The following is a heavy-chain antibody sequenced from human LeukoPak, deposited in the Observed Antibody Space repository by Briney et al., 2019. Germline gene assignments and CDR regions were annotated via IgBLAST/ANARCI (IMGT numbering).Heavy chain of an antibody. CDR2: VDPEDGET. Sequence: ASVKVSCKVSGYTFTDYYMHWMQQAPGKGLEWMGLVDPEDGETIYAEKFQGRVTITADTSTDTAYMELSSLRSEDTAVYYCATGFVGGYPGKFDYWGQGTLVTVSS. D-gene: IGHD1-26*01. V-gene: IGHV1-69-2*01. CDR3: ATGFVGGYPGKFDY. CDR1: GYTFTDYY. J-gene: IGHJ4*02.